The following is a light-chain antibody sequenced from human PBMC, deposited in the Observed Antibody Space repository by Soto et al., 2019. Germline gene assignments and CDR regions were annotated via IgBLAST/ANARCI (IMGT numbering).Light chain of an antibody. CDR1: QSINRG. V-gene: IGKV1-5*03. Sequence: DIQMTQSPSTLSASVGDRVTITCRASQSINRGLAWYQQKPGKAPKLLIYKASSLESGVPSRFSGSGSGTEFTLTISSLQPDDFATYYCQQYSSYSRTFGQGTKVEIK. J-gene: IGKJ1*01. CDR3: QQYSSYSRT. CDR2: KAS.